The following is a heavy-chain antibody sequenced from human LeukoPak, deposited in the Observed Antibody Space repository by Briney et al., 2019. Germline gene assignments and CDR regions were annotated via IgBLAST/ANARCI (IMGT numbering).Heavy chain of an antibody. Sequence: GESLKISCKGSGYSFTSYWIGWVRQMPGKGLEWMGIIFPGDSDIKYSPSFQGHVTISADKSISTAYLQWSSLKASDTAMYFCARSMSGTYYSPWEYWGQGTLVTVSS. D-gene: IGHD1-26*01. J-gene: IGHJ4*02. CDR1: GYSFTSYW. V-gene: IGHV5-51*01. CDR3: ARSMSGTYYSPWEY. CDR2: IFPGDSDI.